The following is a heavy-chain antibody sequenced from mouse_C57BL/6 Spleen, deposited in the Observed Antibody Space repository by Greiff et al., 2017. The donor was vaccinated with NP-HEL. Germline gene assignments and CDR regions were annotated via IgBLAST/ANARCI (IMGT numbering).Heavy chain of an antibody. Sequence: VQLQQSGAELVKPGASVKLSCTASGFTFTEYTIHWVKQRSGQGLEWIGWFYPGSGSIKYDAKFKDKATLTADTSSSTAYMELSSLTSEDSAVYFYARHEDDGYYDDMDYWGQGTSLTVSS. V-gene: IGHV1-62-2*01. CDR3: ARHEDDGYYDDMDY. J-gene: IGHJ4*01. CDR1: GFTFTEYT. D-gene: IGHD2-3*01. CDR2: FYPGSGSI.